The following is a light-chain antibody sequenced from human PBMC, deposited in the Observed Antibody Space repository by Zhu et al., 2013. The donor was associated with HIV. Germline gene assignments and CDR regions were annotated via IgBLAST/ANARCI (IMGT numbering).Light chain of an antibody. CDR1: SSDVGYNNY. Sequence: QSALTQPASVSGSPGQSITISCTGTSSDVGYNNYVSWYQYHPGKAPKLMIYEVSHLPSGVSSRFSGSRSGNTASLTISGLQAEDEADYYCSSYRSSNTLLFGTGTKVTVL. CDR2: EVS. J-gene: IGLJ1*01. CDR3: SSYRSSNTLL. V-gene: IGLV2-14*01.